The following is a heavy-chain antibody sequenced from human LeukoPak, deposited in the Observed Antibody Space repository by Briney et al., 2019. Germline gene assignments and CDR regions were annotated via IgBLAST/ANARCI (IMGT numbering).Heavy chain of an antibody. CDR1: GSSFTTYS. CDR3: ARKSDTKAPDY. V-gene: IGHV5-51*01. J-gene: IGHJ4*02. Sequence: GESLKISCKASGSSFTTYSIGWVRQMPGKGLEWMGILYPDDSETRYSPSFEGQVTFSVDISINTAYLQWNSLKASDSAMYYCARKSDTKAPDYWGQGTLVTVSS. CDR2: LYPDDSET. D-gene: IGHD5-18*01.